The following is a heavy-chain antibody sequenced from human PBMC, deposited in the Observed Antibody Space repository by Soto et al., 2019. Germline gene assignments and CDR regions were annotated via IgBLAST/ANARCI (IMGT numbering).Heavy chain of an antibody. V-gene: IGHV1-69*02. CDR2: VIPMVGMS. J-gene: IGHJ4*02. CDR1: GGTFNFYS. CDR3: ASNYGSGSAHFDY. D-gene: IGHD3-10*01. Sequence: QVQLVQSGAEVKKPGSSVKVSCTASGGTFNFYSISWVRQAPGQGLEWVGRVIPMVGMSEYAQKFQGRVTIPAAKSTSTAYLNLRSWRPEDTAVYYCASNYGSGSAHFDYWGQGTLVTVSS.